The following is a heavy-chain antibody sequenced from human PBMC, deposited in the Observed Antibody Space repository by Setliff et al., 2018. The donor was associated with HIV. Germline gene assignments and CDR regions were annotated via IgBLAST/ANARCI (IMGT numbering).Heavy chain of an antibody. V-gene: IGHV3-20*04. CDR1: GFTFDDYG. Sequence: PGGSLRLSCAASGFTFDDYGMSWVRQAPGKGLEWVSGMNWNGGSTGSADSVKGRFTISRDNAKNSLYLRMKSMRAEDTTIYYCARPNYDDSSGSFEYWGQGTLVTVSS. J-gene: IGHJ4*02. CDR3: ARPNYDDSSGSFEY. CDR2: MNWNGGST. D-gene: IGHD3-22*01.